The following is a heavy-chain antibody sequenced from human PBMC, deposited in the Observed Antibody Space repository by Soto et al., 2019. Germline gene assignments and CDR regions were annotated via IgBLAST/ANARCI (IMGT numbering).Heavy chain of an antibody. CDR2: IIPIFGPA. CDR3: GTGSSWTKVES. D-gene: IGHD6-13*01. Sequence: QVQLVQSGAEVKKPGSSVKVCCKASGGTLSRSAISWVRQAPGQGLEWMGGIIPIFGPAIYAQKFRGRVSIIADESTRTAYMEMSSLRSEDTAVYYCGTGSSWTKVESWGQGTLVTVSS. J-gene: IGHJ4*02. CDR1: GGTLSRSA. V-gene: IGHV1-69*01.